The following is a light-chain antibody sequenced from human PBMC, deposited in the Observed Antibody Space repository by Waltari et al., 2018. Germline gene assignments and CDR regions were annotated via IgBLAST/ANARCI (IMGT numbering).Light chain of an antibody. CDR2: AVT. CDR1: SGDIGTYDH. Sequence: QSALTQPPSASGSPGQSVTISCTGTSGDIGTYDHVSWYQQHPGKAPKVIVYAVTKRPSGVPDRFSGSKSGDTAFLTVSGLQAEDEADYYCSSYAGNYIYVLGTGTEVTVL. V-gene: IGLV2-8*01. CDR3: SSYAGNYIYV. J-gene: IGLJ1*01.